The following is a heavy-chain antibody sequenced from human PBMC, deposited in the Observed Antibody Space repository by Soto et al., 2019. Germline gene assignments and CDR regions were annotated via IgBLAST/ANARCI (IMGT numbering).Heavy chain of an antibody. J-gene: IGHJ4*02. D-gene: IGHD2-21*02. CDR3: ARDVVVVTALDF. V-gene: IGHV3-30-3*01. CDR2: ISYDGSNT. Sequence: QVQLVASGGGVVQPGRSLRLSCAASGFTFSSYAMHWVRQAPGKGLEWVAVISYDGSNTYYADSVKGRFTISRDNSKNTLYLQMNSLRAEDTAVYYCARDVVVVTALDFWGQGTLVTVSS. CDR1: GFTFSSYA.